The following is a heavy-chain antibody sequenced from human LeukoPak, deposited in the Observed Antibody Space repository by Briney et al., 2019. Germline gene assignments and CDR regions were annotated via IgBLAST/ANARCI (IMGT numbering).Heavy chain of an antibody. V-gene: IGHV4-31*03. D-gene: IGHD2/OR15-2a*01. Sequence: SQTLSLTCTVSGGSISSGAYYWNWIRQHPGKGLEWIGYIYYSGSTYYNPSLKSRVTMSVDTSKNQFSLKLSSVTAADTAVYYCAREVIEDCFDPWGQGTLVTVSS. CDR1: GGSISSGAYY. J-gene: IGHJ5*02. CDR2: IYYSGST. CDR3: AREVIEDCFDP.